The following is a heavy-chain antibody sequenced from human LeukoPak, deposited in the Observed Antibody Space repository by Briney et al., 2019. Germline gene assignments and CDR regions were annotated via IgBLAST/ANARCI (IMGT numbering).Heavy chain of an antibody. Sequence: GGSLSLSCAASGFTFSSYAMSWVRQAPGKGLEWVEVISYDGSNKYYADSVKGRFTISRDNSKNTLYLQMNSLRAEDTAVYYCAKNVDTGTSMIDYWGQGTLVTVSS. J-gene: IGHJ4*02. CDR2: ISYDGSNK. CDR3: AKNVDTGTSMIDY. D-gene: IGHD5-18*01. V-gene: IGHV3-30*18. CDR1: GFTFSSYA.